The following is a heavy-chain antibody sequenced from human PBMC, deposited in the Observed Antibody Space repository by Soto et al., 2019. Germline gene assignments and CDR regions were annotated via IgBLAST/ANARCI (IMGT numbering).Heavy chain of an antibody. CDR1: GLTVSGKKY. J-gene: IGHJ3*02. CDR3: AAWHLREPAYGI. Sequence: DVQLVESGGGLIQPGGSLRLSCVASGLTVSGKKYMAWVRQAPGKGPEWVSGVYDLDGTYYADSVRGRFTTPIDSSRTTVFLQMRDLRPEDTGLYFCAAWHLREPAYGIWGQGTMVTVSS. CDR2: VYDLDGT. D-gene: IGHD5-12*01. V-gene: IGHV3-53*01.